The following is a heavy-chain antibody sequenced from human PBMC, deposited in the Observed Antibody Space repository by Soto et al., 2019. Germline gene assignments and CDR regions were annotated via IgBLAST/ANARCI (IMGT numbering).Heavy chain of an antibody. CDR3: TTDPVTMIVVVPSSG. D-gene: IGHD3-22*01. CDR2: IKSKTDGGTT. J-gene: IGHJ4*02. V-gene: IGHV3-15*01. Sequence: GGSLRLSCAASGFTFSSYSMSWVRQATGKGLEWVGRIKSKTDGGTTDYAAPVKGRFTISRDDSKNTLYLQMNSLKTEDTAVYYCTTDPVTMIVVVPSSGWGQGTLVTVSS. CDR1: GFTFSSYS.